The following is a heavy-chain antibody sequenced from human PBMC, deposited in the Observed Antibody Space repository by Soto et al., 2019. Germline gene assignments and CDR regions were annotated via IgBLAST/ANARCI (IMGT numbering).Heavy chain of an antibody. J-gene: IGHJ6*02. CDR1: GFTFDDYA. Sequence: EVQLVESGGGLVQPGRSLRLSCAASGFTFDDYAMHWVRQAPGKGLEWVSGISWDSGTIVYVDSVKGQFTISRDNAKNSLYLQMNSLRAEDTALYYCAKDMRGGSSSSRYYYGVDVWGQGTTVTVSS. V-gene: IGHV3-9*01. CDR2: ISWDSGTI. D-gene: IGHD6-13*01. CDR3: AKDMRGGSSSSRYYYGVDV.